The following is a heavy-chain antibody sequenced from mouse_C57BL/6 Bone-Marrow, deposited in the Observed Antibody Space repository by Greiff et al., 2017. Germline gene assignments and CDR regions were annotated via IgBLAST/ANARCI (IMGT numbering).Heavy chain of an antibody. Sequence: VQLQQSGAELVKPGASVKISCKASGYAFSSYWMNWVKQRPGKGLEWIGQIYPGDGDTNYNGKFKGKATLTADKSSSTAYMQLSSLTSEDSAVXFCARSLYYSNLAWFAYWGQGTLVTVSA. V-gene: IGHV1-80*01. CDR1: GYAFSSYW. D-gene: IGHD2-5*01. CDR2: IYPGDGDT. CDR3: ARSLYYSNLAWFAY. J-gene: IGHJ3*01.